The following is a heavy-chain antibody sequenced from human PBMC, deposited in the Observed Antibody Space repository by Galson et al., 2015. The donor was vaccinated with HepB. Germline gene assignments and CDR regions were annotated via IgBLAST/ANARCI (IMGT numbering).Heavy chain of an antibody. Sequence: ETLSLTCIVSGGSISSTSYYWGWIRQPPGKGLEWIASIYYSGSRYYNPSLKSRVTISVDTSKDQFSLKLSSVTAADTAVYYCARLDWGTYRYYYFDYWGQGTLVTVSS. CDR3: ARLDWGTYRYYYFDY. J-gene: IGHJ4*02. CDR2: IYYSGSR. D-gene: IGHD3-16*02. V-gene: IGHV4-39*01. CDR1: GGSISSTSYY.